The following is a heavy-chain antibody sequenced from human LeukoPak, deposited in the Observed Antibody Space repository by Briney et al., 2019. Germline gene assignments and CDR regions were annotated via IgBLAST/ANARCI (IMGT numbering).Heavy chain of an antibody. J-gene: IGHJ4*02. CDR3: ARDPSTASAWFYFDL. V-gene: IGHV3-7*01. CDR2: INQDGSVR. Sequence: PGGSLRLSCAASGFTFGSNWMSWVRQDPGKGLEWVAHINQDGSVRYYVDSVKGRFTISRDNTKNSLYLQMNNLRVDDTAIYYCARDPSTASAWFYFDLWGQGTLVTVSS. D-gene: IGHD6-19*01. CDR1: GFTFGSNW.